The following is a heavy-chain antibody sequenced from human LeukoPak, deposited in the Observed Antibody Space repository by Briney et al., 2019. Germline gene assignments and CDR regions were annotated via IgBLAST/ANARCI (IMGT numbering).Heavy chain of an antibody. Sequence: WASVKVSCKASGYTFTGYYMHWVRQAPGQGLEWMGWINPNSGGTNYAQKFQGRVTMTRDTSISTAYMEPSRLRSDDTAVYYCARESSVTNLSGLRYFDWLLSRVNWFDPWGQGTLVTVSS. V-gene: IGHV1-2*02. J-gene: IGHJ5*02. CDR3: ARESSVTNLSGLRYFDWLLSRVNWFDP. D-gene: IGHD3-9*01. CDR1: GYTFTGYY. CDR2: INPNSGGT.